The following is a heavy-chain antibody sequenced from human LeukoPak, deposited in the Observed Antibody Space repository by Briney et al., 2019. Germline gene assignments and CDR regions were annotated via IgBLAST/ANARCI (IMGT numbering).Heavy chain of an antibody. CDR3: AKASVGHCSGAFCYHFDS. J-gene: IGHJ4*02. CDR2: IRGSNPGT. V-gene: IGHV3-23*01. CDR1: GFTFRTYA. D-gene: IGHD2-15*01. Sequence: GGSLGLSCAASGFTFRTYAMSWVRQTPGKGLEWVAAIRGSNPGTYHASSVRGRFTISRDNSKNTLHLQMNGLRAEDAAIYYCAKASVGHCSGAFCYHFDSWGQGTLVTVSS.